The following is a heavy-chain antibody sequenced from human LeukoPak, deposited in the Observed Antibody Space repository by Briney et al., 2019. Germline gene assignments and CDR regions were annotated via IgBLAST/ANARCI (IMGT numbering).Heavy chain of an antibody. CDR1: RFTFINAW. Sequence: GGSLRLSCAASRFTFINAWMNWVRQAPGKGLEWVGRIKSKADGGTTDYAAPVKGRFTISRDDSNNMVYLQMSSLKVEDTAVYYCAIDEPNYAPYDFDCWGQGTLVTVSS. V-gene: IGHV3-15*01. D-gene: IGHD4/OR15-4a*01. CDR2: IKSKADGGTT. CDR3: AIDEPNYAPYDFDC. J-gene: IGHJ4*02.